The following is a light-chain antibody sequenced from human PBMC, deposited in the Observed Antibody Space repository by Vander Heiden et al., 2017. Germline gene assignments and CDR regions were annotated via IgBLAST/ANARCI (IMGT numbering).Light chain of an antibody. CDR2: AAS. J-gene: IGKJ5*01. Sequence: DIQMTQSPSFLSASVADRVTTTCRASQSTSSYLNWYQQKPGKAPKLLIYAASSLQSGVPSRFSGSGSGTDFTLTISSLQPEDFATYYCQQSYSTPITFGQGTRLEIK. V-gene: IGKV1-39*01. CDR3: QQSYSTPIT. CDR1: QSTSSY.